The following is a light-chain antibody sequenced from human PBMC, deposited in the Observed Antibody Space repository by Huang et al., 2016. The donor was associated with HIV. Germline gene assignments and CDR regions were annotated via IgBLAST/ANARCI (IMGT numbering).Light chain of an antibody. CDR1: QSLSSNY. J-gene: IGKJ2*01. Sequence: EIVLTQSPGILSLSIGDRATISCRATQSLSSNYLAWYQQKPGQAPRLLIYGTSSRASGIPDRIRGSGSGTDFTLTISGLEPEDFTLYYCQQYASYPYTFGQGTTLEVK. CDR2: GTS. CDR3: QQYASYPYT. V-gene: IGKV3-20*01.